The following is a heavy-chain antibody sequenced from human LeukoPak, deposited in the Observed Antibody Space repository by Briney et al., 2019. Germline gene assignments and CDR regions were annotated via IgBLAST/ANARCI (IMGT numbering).Heavy chain of an antibody. CDR2: IKQDGSEK. Sequence: GGSLRLSCAASGFTFSSYWMSWVRQAPGKGLEWVANIKQDGSEKYYVDSVKGRFTISRDNAKNSLYLQMNSLRAEDTAVYYCASKYSNFEFDYRGQGTLVTVSS. V-gene: IGHV3-7*01. CDR1: GFTFSSYW. D-gene: IGHD4-11*01. CDR3: ASKYSNFEFDY. J-gene: IGHJ4*02.